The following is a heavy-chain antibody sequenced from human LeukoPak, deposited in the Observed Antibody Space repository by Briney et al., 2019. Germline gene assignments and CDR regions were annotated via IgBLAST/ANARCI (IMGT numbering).Heavy chain of an antibody. D-gene: IGHD6-19*01. CDR3: AKGPWLAYPYYFDY. CDR1: GFTFDDYG. Sequence: PGGSLRLSCAASGFTFDDYGMTWVRQAPGKGLEWVSGINWNGGSTGYADSVKGRFTISRVNSKNTLYLQMNSLRAEDTAVYYCAKGPWLAYPYYFDYWGQGTLVTVSS. V-gene: IGHV3-20*04. CDR2: INWNGGST. J-gene: IGHJ4*02.